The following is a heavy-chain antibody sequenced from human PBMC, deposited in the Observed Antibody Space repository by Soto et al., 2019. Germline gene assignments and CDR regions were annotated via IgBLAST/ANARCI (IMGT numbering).Heavy chain of an antibody. CDR1: GGSIRSSNSY. J-gene: IGHJ5*02. CDR2: IFYSGTT. Sequence: QLHLQESGPGLVKPSETLSLTCTVSGGSIRSSNSYWGWIRQPPGKGLEWIGCIFYSGTTYYNPSLKSRVTISLDTSKNQFSLKLSFVTAADTAVYYCGRHPGYRPFDPWGQGTLVTVSS. D-gene: IGHD5-12*01. V-gene: IGHV4-39*01. CDR3: GRHPGYRPFDP.